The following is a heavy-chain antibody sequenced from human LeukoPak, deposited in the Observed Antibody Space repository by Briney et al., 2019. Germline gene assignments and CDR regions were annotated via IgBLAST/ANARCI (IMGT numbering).Heavy chain of an antibody. D-gene: IGHD3-10*02. CDR2: IYYSGST. J-gene: IGHJ4*02. CDR1: GGSISSYY. V-gene: IGHV4-59*01. Sequence: SETLSLTCTVSGGSISSYYWSWIRQPPGKGLEWIGYIYYSGSTNYNPSLKSRVTISVDTSKNQFSLKLSSVTAADTAVYYCARFVRGVSLRFFYYWGQGTLVTFPS. CDR3: ARFVRGVSLRFFYY.